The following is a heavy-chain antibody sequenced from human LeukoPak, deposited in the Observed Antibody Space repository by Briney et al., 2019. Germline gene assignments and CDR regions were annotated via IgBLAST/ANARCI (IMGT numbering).Heavy chain of an antibody. V-gene: IGHV4-61*02. CDR3: ARDSRRDGYNKANFDY. CDR1: SGSIGSGTYY. D-gene: IGHD5-24*01. CDR2: IYANGST. J-gene: IGHJ4*02. Sequence: SQTLSLTCTVSSGSIGSGTYYWSWIRQPAGKGLEWIGRIYANGSTNYNPSLKSRVTMSVDTSKKQFSLKLSSVTAADTAVYYCARDSRRDGYNKANFDYWGQGTLVTVSS.